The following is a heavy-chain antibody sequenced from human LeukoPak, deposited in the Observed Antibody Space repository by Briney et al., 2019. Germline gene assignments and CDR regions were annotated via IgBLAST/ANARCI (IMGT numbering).Heavy chain of an antibody. Sequence: ASVKVSCKASGYTFTSYDINWVRQAPGQGLEWMGWMNPNSGNTGYAQKFQGRVTITRNTSISTAYMELSSLRSEDTAVYYCARGGGYQLLYRQANWFDLWGQGTLVTVSS. CDR3: ARGGGYQLLYRQANWFDL. D-gene: IGHD2-2*02. V-gene: IGHV1-8*03. CDR1: GYTFTSYD. CDR2: MNPNSGNT. J-gene: IGHJ5*02.